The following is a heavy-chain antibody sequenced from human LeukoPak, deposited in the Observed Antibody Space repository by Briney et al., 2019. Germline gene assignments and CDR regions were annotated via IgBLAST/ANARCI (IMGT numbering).Heavy chain of an antibody. CDR2: ITGSGGST. CDR1: GFTFSSYG. J-gene: IGHJ4*02. Sequence: GALRLSCAASGFTFSSYGISWVRQAPGKGLEWVSSITGSGGSTYYADSVKGRFTISRDNSQNTLYLQMNSLRAEDTAVYYCAKSSPSNGWHWGQGTLVTVSS. D-gene: IGHD2-15*01. CDR3: AKSSPSNGWH. V-gene: IGHV3-23*01.